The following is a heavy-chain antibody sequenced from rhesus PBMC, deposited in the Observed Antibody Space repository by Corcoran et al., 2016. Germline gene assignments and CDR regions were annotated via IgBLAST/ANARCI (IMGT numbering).Heavy chain of an antibody. CDR3: AADGGSRIPYYFDY. CDR2: IYGRGGVP. D-gene: IGHD4-29*01. V-gene: IGHV4-106*01. CDR1: GGSISDDYY. J-gene: IGHJ4*01. Sequence: QVQLQESGPGLVKPSETLSLTCAVSGGSISDDYYWSWIRQPPGKGLEWIGYIYGRGGVPNHYPSLKTRGTISMDTYQTQFSLKLSSVTPEDTAVYYCAADGGSRIPYYFDYWGQGVLVTVSS.